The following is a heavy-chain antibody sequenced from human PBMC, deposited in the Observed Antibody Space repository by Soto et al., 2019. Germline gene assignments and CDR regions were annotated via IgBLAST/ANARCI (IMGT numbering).Heavy chain of an antibody. V-gene: IGHV1-3*01. CDR2: INAGNGNT. D-gene: IGHD2-15*01. J-gene: IGHJ5*02. CDR3: ARGEGYCSGGSCYRWFDP. Sequence: AASVKVSCKASGYTFTKYAMHWVRQAPGQRLEWMGWINAGNGNTKYSQKFQGRVTITRDTSASTAYMELSSLRSEDTAVYYCARGEGYCSGGSCYRWFDPWGQGTLVTVSS. CDR1: GYTFTKYA.